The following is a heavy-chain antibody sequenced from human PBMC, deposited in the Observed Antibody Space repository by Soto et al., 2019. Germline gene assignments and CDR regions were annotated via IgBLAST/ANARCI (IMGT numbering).Heavy chain of an antibody. CDR2: IIPIFGTA. J-gene: IGHJ5*02. Sequence: QVQLVQSGAEVKKPGSSVKVSCKASGGTFSSYAISWVRQAPGQGLEWMGGIIPIFGTANYAQKFQGRVTITADESTSTAYMELSSLRSXXTAXXXXXXXXXXXXXXXXDPWGQGTLVTVSS. CDR1: GGTFSSYA. CDR3: XXXXXXXXXXXXDP. V-gene: IGHV1-69*12.